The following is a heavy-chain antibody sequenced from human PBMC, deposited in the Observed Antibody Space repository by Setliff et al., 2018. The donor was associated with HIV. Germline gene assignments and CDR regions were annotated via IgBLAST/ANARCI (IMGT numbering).Heavy chain of an antibody. V-gene: IGHV4-39*07. J-gene: IGHJ4*02. CDR1: GGSIRTGSYY. CDR3: ASGPIAAAGTRAPLDY. CDR2: IYSGGST. D-gene: IGHD6-13*01. Sequence: PSETLSLTCTVSGGSIRTGSYYWGWIRQPPGKRLEWLASIYSGGSTLYNPSLKSRVTISVDTSKNQFSLKLSSVTAADTAVYYCASGPIAAAGTRAPLDYWGQGTLVTVSS.